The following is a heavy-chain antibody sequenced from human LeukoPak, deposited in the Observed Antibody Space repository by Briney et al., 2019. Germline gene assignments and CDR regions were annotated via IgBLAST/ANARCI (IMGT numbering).Heavy chain of an antibody. Sequence: PGGSLRLSCAASGFTFSSHAMSWVRQAPGKGLEWVSAISGSGGSTYYADSVKGRFTISRDNSKNTLYLQMNSLRAEDTAVYYCAKDRDWLIVVVPAAIGDWGQGTLVTVSS. D-gene: IGHD2-2*02. V-gene: IGHV3-23*01. J-gene: IGHJ4*02. CDR3: AKDRDWLIVVVPAAIGD. CDR1: GFTFSSHA. CDR2: ISGSGGST.